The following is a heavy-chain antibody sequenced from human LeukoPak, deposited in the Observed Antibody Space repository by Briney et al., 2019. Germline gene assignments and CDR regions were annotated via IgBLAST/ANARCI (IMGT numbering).Heavy chain of an antibody. CDR3: ARVGLPEEPFDY. D-gene: IGHD1-7*01. Sequence: SETLSLTCTVSGYSISSGYYWGWIRQPPGKGLEWIGSIYHSGSTYYNPSLKSRVTISVDTSKNQFSLKLGSVTAADTAVYYCARVGLPEEPFDYWGQGTLVTVSS. CDR1: GYSISSGYY. CDR2: IYHSGST. V-gene: IGHV4-38-2*02. J-gene: IGHJ4*02.